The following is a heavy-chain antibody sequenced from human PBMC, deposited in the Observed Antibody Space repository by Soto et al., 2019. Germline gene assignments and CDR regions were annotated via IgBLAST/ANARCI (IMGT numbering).Heavy chain of an antibody. CDR3: AKDLKAWFGELSDGEYYYYYGMDV. J-gene: IGHJ6*02. CDR1: GFTFSSYA. D-gene: IGHD3-10*01. Sequence: GGSLRLSCAASGFTFSSYAMSWVRQAPGKGLEWVSAISGSGGSTYYADAVKGWFTISRDNYKNTVYLQMNSLRAEDTVVYYCAKDLKAWFGELSDGEYYYYYGMDVWGQGTTVTVSS. CDR2: ISGSGGST. V-gene: IGHV3-23*01.